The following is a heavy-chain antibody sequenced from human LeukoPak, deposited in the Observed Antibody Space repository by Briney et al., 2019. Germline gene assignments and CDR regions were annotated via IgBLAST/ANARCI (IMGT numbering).Heavy chain of an antibody. Sequence: PGGSLRLSCAASGFTFSSYAMHWVRQAPGKGLEWVAVISYDGSNKYYADSVKGRFTISRDNSKNTLYLQMNSLRAEDTAVYYCARARFPYGDYGDYFDYWGQGTLVTASS. D-gene: IGHD4-17*01. CDR3: ARARFPYGDYGDYFDY. J-gene: IGHJ4*02. V-gene: IGHV3-30*04. CDR1: GFTFSSYA. CDR2: ISYDGSNK.